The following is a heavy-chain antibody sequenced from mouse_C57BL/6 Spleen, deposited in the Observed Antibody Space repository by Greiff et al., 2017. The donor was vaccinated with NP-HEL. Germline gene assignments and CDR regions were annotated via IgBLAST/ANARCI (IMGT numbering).Heavy chain of an antibody. CDR3: ARLSHYYGSSHFDY. CDR2: ISSGGSYT. Sequence: VQLKESGGDLVKPGGSLKLSCAASGFTFSSYGMSWVRQTPDKRLEWVATISSGGSYTYYPDSVKGRFTISRDNAKNTLYLQMSGLKSEDTAMYYCARLSHYYGSSHFDYWGQGTTLTVSS. V-gene: IGHV5-6*01. J-gene: IGHJ2*01. D-gene: IGHD1-1*01. CDR1: GFTFSSYG.